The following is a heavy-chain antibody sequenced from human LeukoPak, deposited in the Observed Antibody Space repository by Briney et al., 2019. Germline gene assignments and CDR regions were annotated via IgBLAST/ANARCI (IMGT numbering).Heavy chain of an antibody. CDR3: ARDIVAVI. J-gene: IGHJ4*02. CDR2: IYYSGST. Sequence: SETLSLTCTVSGGSISSYYWSWIRQPPGKGLGWIGYIYYSGSTNYNPSLKSRVTISVDTSKNQFSLKLSSVTAADTAVYYCARDIVAVIWGQGTLVTASS. D-gene: IGHD5-12*01. V-gene: IGHV4-59*01. CDR1: GGSISSYY.